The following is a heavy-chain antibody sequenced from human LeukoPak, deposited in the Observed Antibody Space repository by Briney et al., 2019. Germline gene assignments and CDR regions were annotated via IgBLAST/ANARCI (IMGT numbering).Heavy chain of an antibody. D-gene: IGHD3-10*01. CDR1: GYTLTELS. Sequence: GASVKVSCKVSGYTLTELSMHWVRQAPGKGLEWMGGFDPEDGETIYAQKFQGRVTMTEDTSTDTAYMELSSLRSEDTAVYYCATTLGSGSYWAPSPFDIWGQGTMVTVSS. J-gene: IGHJ3*02. CDR2: FDPEDGET. CDR3: ATTLGSGSYWAPSPFDI. V-gene: IGHV1-24*01.